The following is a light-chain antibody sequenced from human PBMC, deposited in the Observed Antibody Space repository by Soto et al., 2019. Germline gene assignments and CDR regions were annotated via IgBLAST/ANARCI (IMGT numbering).Light chain of an antibody. CDR1: SSHIGSNT. CDR2: SNN. CDR3: AAWDDSLNGRYV. J-gene: IGLJ1*01. Sequence: QSVLTQPPSASGTPGQRVIISCSGSSSHIGSNTVNWYLQLPGTAPKLLIYSNNQRPSGVPDRFSGSKSGTSASLAISGLQSEDEADYYCAAWDDSLNGRYVFGTGTKLTVL. V-gene: IGLV1-44*01.